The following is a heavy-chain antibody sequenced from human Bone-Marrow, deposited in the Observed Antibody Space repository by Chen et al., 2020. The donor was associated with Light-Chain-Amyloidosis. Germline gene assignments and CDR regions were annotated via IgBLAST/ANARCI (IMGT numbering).Heavy chain of an antibody. D-gene: IGHD5-12*01. CDR1: GYTFPNYW. CDR2: IYPDESDA. Sequence: GYTFPNYWIGWVRQMPGKGLEWMGVIYPDESDARYSPSFEGHVTISADESITTAYLQWRSLKASDTARYYCARRRDGYNFDHWGQGTLVTVSS. V-gene: IGHV5-51*01. CDR3: ARRRDGYNFDH. J-gene: IGHJ4*02.